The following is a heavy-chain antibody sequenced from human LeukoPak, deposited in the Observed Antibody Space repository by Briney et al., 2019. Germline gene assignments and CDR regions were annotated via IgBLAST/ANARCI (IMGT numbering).Heavy chain of an antibody. V-gene: IGHV1-8*01. CDR2: MNPNSGNT. D-gene: IGHD6-13*01. J-gene: IGHJ3*02. CDR3: ARGRPGIAAAGTIFGAFDI. CDR1: GYTFTSYD. Sequence: ASVKVSCEASGYTFTSYDINWVRQATGQGLEWMGWMNPNSGNTGYAQKFQGRVTMTRNTSISTAYMELSSLRSEDTAVYYCARGRPGIAAAGTIFGAFDIWGQGTMVTVSS.